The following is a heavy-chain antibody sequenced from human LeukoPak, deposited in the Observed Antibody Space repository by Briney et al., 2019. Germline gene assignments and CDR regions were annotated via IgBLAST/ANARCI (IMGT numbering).Heavy chain of an antibody. CDR3: ARISAVSIAAAGTSDFDY. J-gene: IGHJ4*02. D-gene: IGHD6-13*01. CDR2: IGYDGTNE. V-gene: IGHV3-30*02. CDR1: GFTFSSYG. Sequence: GGSLRLSCAASGFTFSSYGMHWVRQAPGKGLEWVALIGYDGTNEYYADSVKGRFTISRDNSKNTLYLQMNSLRAEDTAVYYCARISAVSIAAAGTSDFDYWGQGTLVTVSS.